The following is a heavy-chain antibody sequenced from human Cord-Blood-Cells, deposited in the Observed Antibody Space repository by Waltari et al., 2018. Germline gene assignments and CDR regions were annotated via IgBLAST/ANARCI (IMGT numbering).Heavy chain of an antibody. CDR2: TYHSGST. CDR3: ARGGRYCSSTSCQNNWFDP. V-gene: IGHV4-34*01. J-gene: IGHJ5*02. Sequence: QVQLQQWGAGLLKPSETLSLTCAVYGGSFSGYYWSWIRQPPGTGREWIWETYHSGSTNYHPSLNCRFTLSVDPSKSNVSLKLSSVTAADTAVYYCARGGRYCSSTSCQNNWFDPWGQGTLVTVSS. CDR1: GGSFSGYY. D-gene: IGHD2-2*01.